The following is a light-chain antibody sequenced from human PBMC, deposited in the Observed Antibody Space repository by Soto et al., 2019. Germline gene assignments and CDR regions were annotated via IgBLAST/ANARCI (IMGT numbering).Light chain of an antibody. Sequence: QSALTQPASVSGSPGQSITISCTGTSSDVGGYNYVSWYQQHPGKAPKFMIYEVSNRPSGVSNRFSGSKSGNTASLTISGLQAEDEADYYCSSYTSSNTHWVFGGGTQLTVL. CDR2: EVS. J-gene: IGLJ3*02. CDR3: SSYTSSNTHWV. V-gene: IGLV2-14*01. CDR1: SSDVGGYNY.